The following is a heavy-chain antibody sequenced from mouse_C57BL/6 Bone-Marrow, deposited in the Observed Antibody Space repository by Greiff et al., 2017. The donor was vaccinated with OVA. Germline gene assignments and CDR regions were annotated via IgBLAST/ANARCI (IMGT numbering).Heavy chain of an antibody. V-gene: IGHV5-9-1*02. CDR3: TREGDSSGYVGY. CDR1: GFTFSSYA. Sequence: EVQGVESGEGLVKPGGSLKLSCAASGFTFSSYAMSWVRQTPEKRLEWVAYISSGGDYIYYADTVKGRFTISRDNARNTLYLQMSSLKSEDTAMYYCTREGDSSGYVGYWGQGTTLTVSS. CDR2: ISSGGDYI. J-gene: IGHJ2*01. D-gene: IGHD3-2*02.